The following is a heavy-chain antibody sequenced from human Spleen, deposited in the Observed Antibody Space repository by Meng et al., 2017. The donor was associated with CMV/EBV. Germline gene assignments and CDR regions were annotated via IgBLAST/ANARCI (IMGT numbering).Heavy chain of an antibody. CDR2: ISVNSDKV. V-gene: IGHV3-9*01. J-gene: IGHJ4*02. D-gene: IGHD2/OR15-2a*01. Sequence: SLKISCVASGFTFDDYAMHWVRQAPGKGLEWVSGISVNSDKVGYADSVKGRFTISRDNAKKSLYLQMNSLRAEDTALYYCARRGNIPDYWGQGTLVTVSS. CDR1: GFTFDDYA. CDR3: ARRGNIPDY.